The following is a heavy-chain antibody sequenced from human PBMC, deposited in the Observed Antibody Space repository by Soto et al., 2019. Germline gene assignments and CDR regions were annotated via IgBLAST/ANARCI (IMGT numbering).Heavy chain of an antibody. CDR1: GGSISSSSYY. CDR3: ASQNGASYYFDY. Sequence: ETLSLTCTVSGGSISSSSYYWGWIRQPPGKGLEWIGSIYYSGSTYYNPSLKSRVTISVDTSKNQFSLKLSSVTAADTAVYYCASQNGASYYFDYWGQGTLVTVSS. J-gene: IGHJ4*02. CDR2: IYYSGST. V-gene: IGHV4-39*01. D-gene: IGHD1-1*01.